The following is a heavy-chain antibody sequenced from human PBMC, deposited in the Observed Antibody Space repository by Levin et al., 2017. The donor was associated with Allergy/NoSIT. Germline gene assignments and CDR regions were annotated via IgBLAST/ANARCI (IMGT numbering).Heavy chain of an antibody. CDR2: IGTAGDT. CDR3: ARETKDGGMDV. CDR1: GFTFSSYD. J-gene: IGHJ6*02. Sequence: GESLKISCAASGFTFSSYDMHWVRQATGKGLEWVSAIGTAGDTYYPGSVKGRFTISRENAKNSLYLQMNSLRAGDTAVYYCARETKDGGMDVWGQGTTVTVSS. D-gene: IGHD2-15*01. V-gene: IGHV3-13*01.